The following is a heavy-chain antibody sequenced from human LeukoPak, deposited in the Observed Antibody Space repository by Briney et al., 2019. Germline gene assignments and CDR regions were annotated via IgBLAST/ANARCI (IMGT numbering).Heavy chain of an antibody. CDR2: ISLTGLT. CDR3: SRENGASSPFGY. D-gene: IGHD2-8*01. J-gene: IGHJ4*02. V-gene: IGHV4-4*02. CDR1: GGSISNTNW. Sequence: SETLSPTCGVSGGSISNTNWWSWVRQPPGQGLEWIGEISLTGLTHYNPSLESRVTVSLDKSKNQLSLNLTSVTAADTAVYYCSRENGASSPFGYWGQGTLVTVLS.